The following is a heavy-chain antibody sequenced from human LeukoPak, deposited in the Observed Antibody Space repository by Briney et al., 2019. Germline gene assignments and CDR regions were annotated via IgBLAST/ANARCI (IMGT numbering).Heavy chain of an antibody. V-gene: IGHV3-15*01. CDR2: IKSKTDGGTA. CDR1: GFTFSNDW. J-gene: IGHJ4*02. Sequence: GGSLRLSCAASGFTFSNDWMNWVRQAPGRGLEWVGHIKSKTDGGTADYAARVKGRFTISRDDSEDTVYPNMNSLKTEDTAVYYCITGRRGSYLRGVDYWGQGTLVTVSS. CDR3: ITGRRGSYLRGVDY. D-gene: IGHD1-26*01.